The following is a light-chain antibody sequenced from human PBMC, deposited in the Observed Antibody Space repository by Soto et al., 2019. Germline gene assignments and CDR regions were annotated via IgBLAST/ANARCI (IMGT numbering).Light chain of an antibody. CDR1: ESVSKW. J-gene: IGKJ1*01. Sequence: DVQMTQSPSFVSASVGDKVTITCRPTESVSKWLAWYQEKPGHPPRPLIYDASTLVSGVPSRFSGSGSGTKFTLNISTLQACDFAIFYCQQFYWYPWAFGQGTKVG. CDR2: DAS. V-gene: IGKV1-5*01. CDR3: QQFYWYPWA.